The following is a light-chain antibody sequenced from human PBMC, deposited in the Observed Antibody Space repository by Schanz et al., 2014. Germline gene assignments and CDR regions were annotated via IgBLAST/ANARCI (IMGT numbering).Light chain of an antibody. J-gene: IGKJ1*01. CDR1: QSVSSSY. CDR3: QQRRDWPQT. Sequence: EIVLTQSPGTLSLSPGERATLSCRASQSVSSSYLAWYQQKPGQAPRLLIYGASSRATGIPDRFSGGGSGTDFTLTISRLEPEDFAVYYCQQRRDWPQTFGQGTKVEI. CDR2: GAS. V-gene: IGKV3D-20*02.